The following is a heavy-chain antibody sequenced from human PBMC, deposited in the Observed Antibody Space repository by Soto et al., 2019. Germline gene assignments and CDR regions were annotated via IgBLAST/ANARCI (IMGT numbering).Heavy chain of an antibody. CDR3: ATLYSTDGICYDWDAFAI. CDR1: SFIYFW. V-gene: IGHV5-51*01. D-gene: IGHD2-8*01. Sequence: SFIYFWVGRVRQMPRKGLEWMGSIYPGDSDAIYSPSFQRQVTISADKSISTAYLQWSSLKASDTAMYYCATLYSTDGICYDWDAFAILGNGTMVTGSS. CDR2: IYPGDSDA. J-gene: IGHJ3*02.